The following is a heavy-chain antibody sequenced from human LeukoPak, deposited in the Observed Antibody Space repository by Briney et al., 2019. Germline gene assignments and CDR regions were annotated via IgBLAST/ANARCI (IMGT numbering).Heavy chain of an antibody. Sequence: ASVKVSCKVFGGTFSSYAINWVRQAPGQGLEWMGRIIPMLGTVNYAQKFQGRVTIIADKFTSTAYMELSSLRSEDTAVYFCARDQKVGATPYFGMDVWGQGTMVTVSS. V-gene: IGHV1-69*04. J-gene: IGHJ3*01. D-gene: IGHD1-26*01. CDR1: GGTFSSYA. CDR2: IIPMLGTV. CDR3: ARDQKVGATPYFGMDV.